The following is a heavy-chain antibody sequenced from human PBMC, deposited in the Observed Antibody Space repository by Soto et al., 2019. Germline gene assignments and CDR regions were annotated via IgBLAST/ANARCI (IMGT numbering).Heavy chain of an antibody. Sequence: GGSLRLSCAASGFTFSSYAMSWVRQAPGKGLEWVSAISGSGGSTYYADSVKGRFTISGDNSKNTLYLQMNSLRAEDTAVYYYAKNRRSSSWPLKDYYYGMDVWGQGTTVTVSS. J-gene: IGHJ6*02. CDR1: GFTFSSYA. D-gene: IGHD6-13*01. CDR2: ISGSGGST. CDR3: AKNRRSSSWPLKDYYYGMDV. V-gene: IGHV3-23*01.